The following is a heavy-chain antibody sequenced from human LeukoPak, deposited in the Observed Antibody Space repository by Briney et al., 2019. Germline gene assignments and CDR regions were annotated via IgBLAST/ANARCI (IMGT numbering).Heavy chain of an antibody. CDR2: IFYSGST. J-gene: IGHJ4*02. CDR1: GGSITTYY. D-gene: IGHD6-13*01. Sequence: KPSETLSLTCAVSGGSITTYYWTWIRQPPGKGLEWIGYIFYSGSTNYNPSLKSRVTISVDTSKNQFSLKLSSVTAADTAVYYCARTRDSSSRPFDYWGQGTLVTVSS. V-gene: IGHV4-59*01. CDR3: ARTRDSSSRPFDY.